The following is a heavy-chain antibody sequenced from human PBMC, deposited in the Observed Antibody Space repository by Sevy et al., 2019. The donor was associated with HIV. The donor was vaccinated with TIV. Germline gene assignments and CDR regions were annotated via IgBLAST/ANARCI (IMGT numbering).Heavy chain of an antibody. V-gene: IGHV3-23*01. J-gene: IGHJ5*02. D-gene: IGHD6-19*01. CDR3: AKELPGYQYDSSGNLDT. CDR2: ISGSGISI. CDR1: GFTFSTYA. Sequence: PGGSLRLSCAASGFTFSTYAMSWVRQAPGKGLEWVSGISGSGISIYYAGSVKGRFTISRDNSKNTLILQMNSLRAEDTAIYYCAKELPGYQYDSSGNLDTWGQGRLVTVSS.